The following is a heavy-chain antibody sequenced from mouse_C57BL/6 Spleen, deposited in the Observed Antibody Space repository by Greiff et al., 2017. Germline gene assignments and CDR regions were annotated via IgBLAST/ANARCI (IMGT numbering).Heavy chain of an antibody. D-gene: IGHD1-1*01. V-gene: IGHV2-6*03. J-gene: IGHJ4*01. CDR1: GFSLTSYG. Sequence: VKLVESGPGLVAPSQSLSITCTVSGFSLTSYGVHWVRQPPGKGLEWLVVIWSDGSTTYNSALKSRLSISKDNSKSQVFLKMNSLQTDDTAMYYCARSYYGSSYAMDYWGQGTSVTVSS. CDR3: ARSYYGSSYAMDY. CDR2: IWSDGST.